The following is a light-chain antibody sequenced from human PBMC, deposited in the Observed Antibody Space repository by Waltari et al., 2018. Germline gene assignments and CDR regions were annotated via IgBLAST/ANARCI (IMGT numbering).Light chain of an antibody. Sequence: DIVMTQSPDSLAVSLGERAPINCKSSQSFLYSPNNKNYLAWFQQKPGQPPKLLIYWASTRESGVPDRFSGSGSVTDFTLTISSLQAEDVAIYYCQQYATTPRTFGQGTKLEIK. CDR1: QSFLYSPNNKNY. CDR2: WAS. CDR3: QQYATTPRT. V-gene: IGKV4-1*01. J-gene: IGKJ2*02.